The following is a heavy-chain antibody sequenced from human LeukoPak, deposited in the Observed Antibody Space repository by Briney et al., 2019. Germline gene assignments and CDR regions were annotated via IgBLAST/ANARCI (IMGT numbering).Heavy chain of an antibody. D-gene: IGHD3-10*01. CDR1: GGTFSSYA. V-gene: IGHV1-69*05. CDR3: ARMGGYYGSGSYSD. J-gene: IGHJ4*02. Sequence: SLKVSCKASGGTFSSYAISSGRQAPGQGGEWMGRIIPIFGTANYAQKFKGRVKITTDESTSTAYMELSSLRSEDTAVYYCARMGGYYGSGSYSDWGQGTLVTVSS. CDR2: IIPIFGTA.